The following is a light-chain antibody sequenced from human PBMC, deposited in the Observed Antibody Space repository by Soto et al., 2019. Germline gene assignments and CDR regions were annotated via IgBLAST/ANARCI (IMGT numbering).Light chain of an antibody. CDR1: QSVSSH. J-gene: IGKJ5*01. CDR2: DAS. V-gene: IGKV3-11*01. Sequence: EIVLTQSPATLSLSPGERVTLSCRASQSVSSHLAWYQQKPGQAPRLLIYDASNRATGIPARFSAGGSGTDLTITISSLEPEDFEVYYCQQRSNWPITFGQGTRLEIK. CDR3: QQRSNWPIT.